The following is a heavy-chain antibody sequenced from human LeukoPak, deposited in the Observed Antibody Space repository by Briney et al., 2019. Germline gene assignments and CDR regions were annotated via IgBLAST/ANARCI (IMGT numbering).Heavy chain of an antibody. CDR2: MNPNSGNT. CDR1: GYTFTNYD. D-gene: IGHD3-10*01. CDR3: ARGDSGYFLYYGLDV. V-gene: IGHV1-8*01. J-gene: IGHJ6*02. Sequence: EASVKVSCKASGYTFTNYDINWVRQATGQGLEWMGWMNPNSGNTGYAQKFQDRVTMTRNTSISTAYMELTRLTSEDTAVYYCARGDSGYFLYYGLDVWGQGTTVTVSS.